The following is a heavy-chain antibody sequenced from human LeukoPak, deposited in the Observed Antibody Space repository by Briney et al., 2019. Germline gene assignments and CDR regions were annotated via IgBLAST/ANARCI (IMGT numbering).Heavy chain of an antibody. CDR1: GFTFSSHA. V-gene: IGHV3-7*03. J-gene: IGHJ4*02. Sequence: PGGSLRLSCAASGFTFSSHAMSWVRRAPGKGLEWVGHIKNDGSETYYLDSLKGRFSISRDNTNNALYLQMNSLRVEDTAVYYCVKNDGWFHLAQWGQGTLVTVSS. CDR2: IKNDGSET. CDR3: VKNDGWFHLAQ. D-gene: IGHD6-19*01.